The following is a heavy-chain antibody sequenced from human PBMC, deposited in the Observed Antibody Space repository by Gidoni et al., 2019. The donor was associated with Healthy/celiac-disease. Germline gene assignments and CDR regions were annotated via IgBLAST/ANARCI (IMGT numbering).Heavy chain of an antibody. V-gene: IGHV4-59*01. CDR2: IYYSGST. CDR1: GGSISSYS. Sequence: QVQLQESGPGLVKPSETLSLTCPVPGGSISSYSWSWIRQPPGKGLEWIGYIYYSGSTNYNPSLKSRVTISVDTSKNQFSLKLSSVTAADTAVYYCARGGQWLVRYFDLWGRGTLVTVSS. D-gene: IGHD6-19*01. CDR3: ARGGQWLVRYFDL. J-gene: IGHJ2*01.